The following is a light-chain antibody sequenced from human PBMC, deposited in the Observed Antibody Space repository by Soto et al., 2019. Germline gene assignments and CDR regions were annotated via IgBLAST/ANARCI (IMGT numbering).Light chain of an antibody. CDR2: DAF. J-gene: IGKJ5*01. Sequence: EIVLTQSPATLSLSPGERATLSCRASQSVSRYLAWYQQKPGQAPRLLIYDAFNRATGIPARFSGSGSGTDFTLTISSLEPEDFAVYYCQQRGDWPPITFGQGTRLEIK. CDR3: QQRGDWPPIT. CDR1: QSVSRY. V-gene: IGKV3-11*01.